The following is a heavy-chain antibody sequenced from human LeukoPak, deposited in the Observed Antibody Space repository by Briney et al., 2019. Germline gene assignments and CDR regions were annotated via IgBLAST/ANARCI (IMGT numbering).Heavy chain of an antibody. Sequence: GGSLRLSCAASGFTFGSYLMHWVRQAPGKGLVWVSRINPDGSSTTYADSVKGRFTISRDNAKNTLYLQMNSLRAEDTAVYYCARTKGGAYTGNFDLWGRGTLVTVSS. J-gene: IGHJ2*01. CDR1: GFTFGSYL. D-gene: IGHD2-21*01. CDR2: INPDGSST. CDR3: ARTKGGAYTGNFDL. V-gene: IGHV3-74*01.